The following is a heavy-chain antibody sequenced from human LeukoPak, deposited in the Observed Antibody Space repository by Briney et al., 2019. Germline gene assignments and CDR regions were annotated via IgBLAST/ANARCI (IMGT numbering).Heavy chain of an antibody. D-gene: IGHD3-22*01. Sequence: ASVKVSCKASGYTFTSYDINWVRQATGQGLEWMGWMNPNSGNTGYAQKFQGRVTMTRDTSITTAYMELSRLRSDDTAVYYSARGHGSSGYYSGYWGQGTLVTVSS. J-gene: IGHJ4*02. CDR1: GYTFTSYD. CDR2: MNPNSGNT. V-gene: IGHV1-8*02. CDR3: ARGHGSSGYYSGY.